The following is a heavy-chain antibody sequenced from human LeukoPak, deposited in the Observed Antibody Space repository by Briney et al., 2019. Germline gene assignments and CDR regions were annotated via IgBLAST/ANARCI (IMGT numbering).Heavy chain of an antibody. CDR2: IWYDGSNK. CDR1: GFTFSSYG. V-gene: IGHV3-33*01. D-gene: IGHD2-15*01. Sequence: GGSLRLSCAASGFTFSSYGMHWVRQAPGKGLEWVAVIWYDGSNKYYADSVKGRFTISRDNSKNTLYLQMNSLRAEDTAVYYCARGYCSGGSCSADYWGQGTLVTVSS. J-gene: IGHJ4*02. CDR3: ARGYCSGGSCSADY.